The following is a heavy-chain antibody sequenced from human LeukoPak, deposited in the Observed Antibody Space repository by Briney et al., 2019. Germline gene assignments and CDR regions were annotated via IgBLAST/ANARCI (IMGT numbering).Heavy chain of an antibody. Sequence: SETLSLTCTVSGGSISSGYYWGWIRQPPGKGLEWIGSIYHSGSTNYNPSLKSRVTISVDASKNQFSLKLSSVTAADTAVYYCASGYSSGWVNYWGQGTLVTVSS. CDR3: ASGYSSGWVNY. CDR1: GGSISSGYY. CDR2: IYHSGST. J-gene: IGHJ4*02. V-gene: IGHV4-38-2*02. D-gene: IGHD6-19*01.